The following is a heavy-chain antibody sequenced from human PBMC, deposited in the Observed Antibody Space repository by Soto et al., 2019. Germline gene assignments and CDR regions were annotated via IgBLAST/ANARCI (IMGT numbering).Heavy chain of an antibody. J-gene: IGHJ4*02. CDR3: ARLTTVVTPGIDY. D-gene: IGHD4-17*01. Sequence: QVQLVQSGAEVKKPGSSVKVSCKASGGTFSSYTISWVRQAPGQGLEWMGRIIPILGIANYAQKFQGRVTITADKPTSTAYMELSSLRSEDTAVYYCARLTTVVTPGIDYWGQGTLVTVSS. CDR2: IIPILGIA. CDR1: GGTFSSYT. V-gene: IGHV1-69*02.